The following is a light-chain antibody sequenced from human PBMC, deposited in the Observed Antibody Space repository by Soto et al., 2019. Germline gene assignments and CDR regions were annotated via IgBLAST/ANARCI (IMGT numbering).Light chain of an antibody. CDR3: QQSYSRVT. CDR2: AAS. CDR1: QSISSY. Sequence: DIQMTQSPSSLSASVGDGVTITCRASQSISSYVSWYQQKPGKXPXXLIYAASRLESGVPSRFSGSRSGTDFTLTISSLQPEDSATDYCQQSYSRVTFGQGTKVDIK. V-gene: IGKV1-39*01. J-gene: IGKJ1*01.